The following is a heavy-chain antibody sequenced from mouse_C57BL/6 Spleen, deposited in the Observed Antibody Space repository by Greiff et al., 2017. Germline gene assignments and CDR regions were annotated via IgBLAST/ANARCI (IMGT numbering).Heavy chain of an antibody. CDR3: ARTYYYGSSRAWFAY. CDR1: GYTFTSYW. CDR2: IDPSDSYT. J-gene: IGHJ3*01. D-gene: IGHD1-1*01. Sequence: VKLMESGAELVMPGASVKLSCKASGYTFTSYWMHWVKQRPGQGLEWIGEIDPSDSYTNYNQKFKGKSTLTVDKSSSTAYMQLSSLTSEDSAVYYCARTYYYGSSRAWFAYWGQGTLVTVSA. V-gene: IGHV1-69*01.